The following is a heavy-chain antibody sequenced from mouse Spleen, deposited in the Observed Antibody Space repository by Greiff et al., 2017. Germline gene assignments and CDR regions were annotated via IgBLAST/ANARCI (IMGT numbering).Heavy chain of an antibody. V-gene: IGHV2-2*01. CDR1: GFSFTSYG. CDR2: IWSGVSS. J-gene: IGHJ2*01. Sequence: QVQLQQSGPGLVQPSHSLSITCTVSGFSFTSYGIHWVRQSPGKVLEWLGLIWSGVSSDYNAAFISRLSIITDDSHTPVSIKTNSLQADDTAIYYWAYYSKYGGNGFDYWGQGTTLTVSS. CDR3: AYYSKYGGNGFDY. D-gene: IGHD2-5*01.